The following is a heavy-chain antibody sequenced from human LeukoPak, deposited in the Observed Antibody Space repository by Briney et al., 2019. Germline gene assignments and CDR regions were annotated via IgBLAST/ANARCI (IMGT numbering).Heavy chain of an antibody. CDR1: GGSIASGNYY. Sequence: PSETLSLTCTVSGGSIASGNYYWNWIRQPAGKGLEWIGRIYIRGSTNYNPSLESRVTISVDTSKNQVSLKLSSVTAADTAVYYCTQVGDFWSGPPHYYMDVWGTGTTVTVSS. CDR2: IYIRGST. V-gene: IGHV4-61*02. CDR3: TQVGDFWSGPPHYYMDV. J-gene: IGHJ6*03. D-gene: IGHD3-3*01.